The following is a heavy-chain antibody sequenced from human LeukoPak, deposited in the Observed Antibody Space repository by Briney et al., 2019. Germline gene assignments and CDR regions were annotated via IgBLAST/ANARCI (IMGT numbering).Heavy chain of an antibody. Sequence: PGGSLRLSCAASGFTFSSYSMNWVRQAPGKGLEWVSYISSSSSTIYYADSVKGRFTISRDNAKNSLYLQMNSLRAEDTAVYYCAHDYDYGDADDAFDIWGQGTMVTVSS. CDR3: AHDYDYGDADDAFDI. D-gene: IGHD4-17*01. V-gene: IGHV3-48*04. CDR2: ISSSSSTI. J-gene: IGHJ3*02. CDR1: GFTFSSYS.